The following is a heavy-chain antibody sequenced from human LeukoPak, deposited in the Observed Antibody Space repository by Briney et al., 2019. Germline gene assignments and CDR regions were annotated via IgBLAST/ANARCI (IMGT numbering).Heavy chain of an antibody. CDR1: GGSISSSSYY. Sequence: SETLSLTCTVSGGSISSSSYYWGWIRQPPGKGLEWIGSIYYSGSTYYDPSLKSRVTISVDTSKNQFSLKLSSVTAADTAVYYCARVIAVAGLGFDYWGQGTLVTVSS. V-gene: IGHV4-39*07. CDR2: IYYSGST. CDR3: ARVIAVAGLGFDY. J-gene: IGHJ4*02. D-gene: IGHD6-19*01.